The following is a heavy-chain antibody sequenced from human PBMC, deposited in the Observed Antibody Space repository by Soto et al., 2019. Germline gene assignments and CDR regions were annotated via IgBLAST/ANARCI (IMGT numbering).Heavy chain of an antibody. J-gene: IGHJ4*02. CDR2: IYYSGST. Sequence: SETLSLTCTVSGGSISSGDYYWSWFRQPPGKGLEWIGYIYYSGSTYYNPSLKSRVTISLDTSKNQFSLKLSSVTAADTAVYYCARRYGGSIDYWGQGTPVTVSS. V-gene: IGHV4-30-4*01. D-gene: IGHD2-15*01. CDR3: ARRYGGSIDY. CDR1: GGSISSGDYY.